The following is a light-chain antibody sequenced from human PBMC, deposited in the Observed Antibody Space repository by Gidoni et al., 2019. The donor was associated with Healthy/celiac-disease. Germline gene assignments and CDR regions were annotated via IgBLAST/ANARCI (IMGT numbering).Light chain of an antibody. CDR3: QQRSNWPPT. V-gene: IGKV3-11*01. J-gene: IGKJ1*01. CDR1: QSVISD. CDR2: DAS. Sequence: EIVLTQSPATLSLSPGERATLSGRASQSVISDLAWYQQKPGQAPRLLIYDASNRATGIPARFSGSGSGTDFTLTISSLEPEDFAVYYCQQRSNWPPTFXQXTKVEIK.